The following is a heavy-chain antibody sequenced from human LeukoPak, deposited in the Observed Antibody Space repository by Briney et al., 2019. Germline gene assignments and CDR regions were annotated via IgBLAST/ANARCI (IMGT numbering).Heavy chain of an antibody. Sequence: GGSLRLSCVVSGFTFRDYAMNWFRQAPGKGLEWVAVISSDGKADPNYYSDSARGRFTVSRDNSRNVLYLQMNSLSGEDTAVYYCARDELGDYWGRGTLVAVAS. CDR2: ISSDGKADPN. CDR3: ARDELGDY. D-gene: IGHD7-27*01. CDR1: GFTFRDYA. V-gene: IGHV3-33*05. J-gene: IGHJ4*02.